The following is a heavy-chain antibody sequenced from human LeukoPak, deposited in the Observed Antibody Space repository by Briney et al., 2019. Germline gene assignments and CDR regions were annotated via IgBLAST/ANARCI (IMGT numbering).Heavy chain of an antibody. CDR1: GFNFSSYA. J-gene: IGHJ3*02. Sequence: PGGPLRLSCSASGFNFSSYAMLWVRQAPGKALEYFSGISFNGGSTDYAGSVKGRFIISRDNSTITVYLQMSSLRAEDTAVYYCVKESRVVRGVIMDAFDMWGQGTMVTVSS. V-gene: IGHV3-64D*06. D-gene: IGHD3-10*01. CDR2: ISFNGGST. CDR3: VKESRVVRGVIMDAFDM.